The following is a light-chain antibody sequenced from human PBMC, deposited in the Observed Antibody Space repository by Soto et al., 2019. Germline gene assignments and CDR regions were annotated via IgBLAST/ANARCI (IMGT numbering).Light chain of an antibody. J-gene: IGKJ4*01. CDR1: QSVSNF. V-gene: IGKV3-11*01. Sequence: EIVLTQSPATLSLSPGEIATLSCRASQSVSNFLAWYQQRPGQAPRLLLYGASNSATGTPARFSGSGSGTDFTLTISSLEPEDSAVYYCQQRSNRLTFGGGTKVDI. CDR2: GAS. CDR3: QQRSNRLT.